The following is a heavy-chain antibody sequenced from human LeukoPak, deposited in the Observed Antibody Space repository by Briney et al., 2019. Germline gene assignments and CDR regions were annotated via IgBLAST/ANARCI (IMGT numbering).Heavy chain of an antibody. J-gene: IGHJ5*02. CDR1: GFTFSGYN. Sequence: GGSLRLSCAASGFTFSGYNMNWVRQAPGKGLEWVSSISSSSGYIHYADSVKGRFTISRDNANNSLYLQMNSLRAEDTAVYYCARDYDILTGSKNWFDPWGQGTLVTVSS. D-gene: IGHD3-9*01. CDR2: ISSSSGYI. CDR3: ARDYDILTGSKNWFDP. V-gene: IGHV3-21*04.